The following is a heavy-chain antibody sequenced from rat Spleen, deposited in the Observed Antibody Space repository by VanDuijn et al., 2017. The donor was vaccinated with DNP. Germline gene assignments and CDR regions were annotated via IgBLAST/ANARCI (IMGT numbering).Heavy chain of an antibody. CDR1: GFSLINYG. CDR2: IWSGGST. J-gene: IGHJ2*01. D-gene: IGHD4-3*01. V-gene: IGHV2-16*01. Sequence: QVQLKESGPGLVQPSQTLSLTCTVSGFSLINYGIVWVRQPPGKGLEWIAAIWSGGSTDYNSALKSRLSIRRDTSKSHVLLKMNSLQTEDTAMYFCARSGVIRGTRAFDYWGQGVMVTVSS. CDR3: ARSGVIRGTRAFDY.